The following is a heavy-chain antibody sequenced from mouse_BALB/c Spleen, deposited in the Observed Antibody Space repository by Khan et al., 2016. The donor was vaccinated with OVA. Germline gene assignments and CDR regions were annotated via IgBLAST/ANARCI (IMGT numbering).Heavy chain of an antibody. V-gene: IGHV1S132*01. J-gene: IGHJ3*01. Sequence: QLQQSGAELVKPGASVKLSCRTSGYTFTNYWIQWIKQRPGQGLGWIGQIFPGTGTTYYNEIFKAKATLTIDTSSSTAYMQLSSLTSEDSAVYFCARGYFGNYEFAYWGQGTLVTVSA. CDR2: IFPGTGTT. CDR1: GYTFTNYW. D-gene: IGHD2-1*01. CDR3: ARGYFGNYEFAY.